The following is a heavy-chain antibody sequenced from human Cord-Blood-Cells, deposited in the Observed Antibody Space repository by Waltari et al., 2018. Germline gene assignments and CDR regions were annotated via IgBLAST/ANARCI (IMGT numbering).Heavy chain of an antibody. CDR2: ISSSTSYI. CDR1: GFTFSSYR. D-gene: IGHD2-2*01. CDR3: ARDSWSSTSPYYVDY. V-gene: IGHV3-21*01. J-gene: IGHJ4*02. Sequence: EVQLVESGGGLVKPGGSLRLSCAASGFTFSSYRMNWVRQAPGKGLEWVSSISSSTSYIYYADAVKGRFTISRDNAKNSLYLQMNSLRAEDTAVYYCARDSWSSTSPYYVDYWGQGTLVTVSS.